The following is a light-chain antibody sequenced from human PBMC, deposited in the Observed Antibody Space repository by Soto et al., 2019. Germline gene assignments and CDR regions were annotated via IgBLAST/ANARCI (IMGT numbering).Light chain of an antibody. CDR3: SSHTTGSTLVV. CDR1: SSDVGGYNY. V-gene: IGLV2-14*01. J-gene: IGLJ2*01. Sequence: QSALTQPASVSGSPGQSITISCTGTSSDVGGYNYVSWYQQHPGNVPKLIIYDVTTRPSGVSNRFSGSKSGNTASLTISGLQAEDEAHYYCSSHTTGSTLVVFGGGTKLTVL. CDR2: DVT.